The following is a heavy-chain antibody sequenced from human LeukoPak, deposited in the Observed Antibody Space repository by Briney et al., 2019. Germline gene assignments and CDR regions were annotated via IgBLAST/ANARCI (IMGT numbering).Heavy chain of an antibody. Sequence: GVSLRLSCAASGFTFSRYSMMWVRQAPGKGLEWVAFIRYDGSNKYYADSVKGRFTISRDNSKNTLYLQMNSLRAEDTAVYYCAKDSGSGSYYYYYYYMDVWGKGTTVTISS. J-gene: IGHJ6*03. V-gene: IGHV3-30*02. D-gene: IGHD1-26*01. CDR3: AKDSGSGSYYYYYYYMDV. CDR1: GFTFSRYS. CDR2: IRYDGSNK.